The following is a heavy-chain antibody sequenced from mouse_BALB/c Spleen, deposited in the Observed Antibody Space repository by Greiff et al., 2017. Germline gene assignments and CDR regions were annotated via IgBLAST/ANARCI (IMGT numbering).Heavy chain of an antibody. J-gene: IGHJ4*01. CDR1: GYTFTDYE. V-gene: IGHV1-15*01. CDR3: TRPNAMDY. Sequence: VKLMESGAELVRPGASVTLSCKASGYTFTDYEMHWVKQTPVHGLEWIGAIDPETGGTAYNQKFKGKATLTADKSSSTAYMELRSLTSEDSAVYYCTRPNAMDYWGQGTSVTVSS. CDR2: IDPETGGT.